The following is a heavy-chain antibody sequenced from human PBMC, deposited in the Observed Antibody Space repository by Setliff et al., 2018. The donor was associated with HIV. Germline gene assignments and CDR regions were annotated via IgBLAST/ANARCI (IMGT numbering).Heavy chain of an antibody. CDR2: IYTSGST. CDR3: AREAAHCSGDTCQYTFDS. Sequence: SETLSLTCTVSGGSINSGSYYWSWIRQPAGKALEWIGRIYTSGSTNYNPSLESRVSISLDTSKNQFSLKLTSVTAADTAVYYCAREAAHCSGDTCQYTFDSWGQGTLVTVPQ. CDR1: GGSINSGSYY. J-gene: IGHJ4*02. V-gene: IGHV4-61*02. D-gene: IGHD2-15*01.